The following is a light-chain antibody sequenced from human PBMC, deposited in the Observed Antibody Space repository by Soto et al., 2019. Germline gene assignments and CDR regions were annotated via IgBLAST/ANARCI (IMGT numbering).Light chain of an antibody. J-gene: IGKJ1*01. CDR3: QQYRT. CDR2: GAS. Sequence: EIVLTQSPGTLSLSPGERATLSCRASQSVSSSYLAWYQQKPGQAPRLLIYGASTRATGIPDRFSGSGSGTDFTLTISRLESEDFAVYYCQQYRTFGQGTKVEIQ. V-gene: IGKV3-20*01. CDR1: QSVSSSY.